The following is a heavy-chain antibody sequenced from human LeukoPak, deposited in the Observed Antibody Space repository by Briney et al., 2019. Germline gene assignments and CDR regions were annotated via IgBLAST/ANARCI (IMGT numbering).Heavy chain of an antibody. Sequence: SETLSLTCTVSGGSISSYYWSWIRQPPGKGLEWIGYIYYSGSTNYNPSLKSRVTISVDTSKNQFSLKLSSVTAADTAVYYCGRGARQTVYYWVDPWGPGTPVTVSP. CDR1: GGSISSYY. V-gene: IGHV4-59*01. CDR3: GRGARQTVYYWVDP. D-gene: IGHD3-10*01. CDR2: IYYSGST. J-gene: IGHJ5*01.